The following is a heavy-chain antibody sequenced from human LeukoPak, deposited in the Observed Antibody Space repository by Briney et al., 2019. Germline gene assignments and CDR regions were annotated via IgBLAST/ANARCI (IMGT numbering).Heavy chain of an antibody. CDR3: ARDTLGEGEDANYAVYYFDY. D-gene: IGHD4/OR15-4a*01. V-gene: IGHV3-7*01. CDR1: GFTFSDYY. Sequence: GGSLRLSCAASGFTFSDYYMSWVRQAPGKGLEWVANIKQDGNEKYYADSVKGRFTISRDNGKNSLDLQMNSLRADDTAFYYCARDTLGEGEDANYAVYYFDYWGRGTVVTVSS. CDR2: IKQDGNEK. J-gene: IGHJ4*02.